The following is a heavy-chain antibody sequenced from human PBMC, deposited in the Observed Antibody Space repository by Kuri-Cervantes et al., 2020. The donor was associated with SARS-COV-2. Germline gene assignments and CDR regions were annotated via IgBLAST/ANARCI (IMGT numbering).Heavy chain of an antibody. CDR2: IKQDGSEK. D-gene: IGHD6-13*01. J-gene: IGHJ5*02. CDR3: ARVCDGGGTGTAAAGSTGDWFDP. Sequence: GESLKISCAASGFTFSSYWMSWVRQAPGKGLEWVANIKQDGSEKYYVDSVKGRFTISRDNAKNSLYLQMNSLRAEDTAVYYCARVCDGGGTGTAAAGSTGDWFDPWGQGTLVTVSS. CDR1: GFTFSSYW. V-gene: IGHV3-7*01.